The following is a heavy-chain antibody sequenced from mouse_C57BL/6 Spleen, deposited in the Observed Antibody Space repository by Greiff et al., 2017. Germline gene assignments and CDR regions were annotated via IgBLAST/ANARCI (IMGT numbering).Heavy chain of an antibody. D-gene: IGHD3-2*02. V-gene: IGHV1-69*01. CDR1: GYTFTSYW. Sequence: QVQLQQPGAELVMPGASVKLSCKASGYTFTSYWMHWVKQRPGQGLEWIGEIDPSDSYTNYNQKFKGKSTLTVDKSSSTAYMQLSSLTSEDSAVDYCAQTAQAWFAYWGQGTLVTVSA. CDR3: AQTAQAWFAY. CDR2: IDPSDSYT. J-gene: IGHJ3*01.